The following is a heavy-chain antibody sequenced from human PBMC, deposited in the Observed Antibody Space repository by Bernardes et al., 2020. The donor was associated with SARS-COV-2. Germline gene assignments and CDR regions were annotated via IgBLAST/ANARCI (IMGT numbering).Heavy chain of an antibody. V-gene: IGHV4-59*01. CDR2: IYYSGST. CDR1: GGSISNYY. Sequence: SETLSLTCTVSGGSISNYYWTWIRQPPGKGLEWIGYIYYSGSTNYNPSLKSRVTISVDMSRNQFSLKLSSVTAADTAVYYCARVRGSCSGGTCYIDYWGQGTLVTVSS. J-gene: IGHJ4*02. CDR3: ARVRGSCSGGTCYIDY. D-gene: IGHD2-15*01.